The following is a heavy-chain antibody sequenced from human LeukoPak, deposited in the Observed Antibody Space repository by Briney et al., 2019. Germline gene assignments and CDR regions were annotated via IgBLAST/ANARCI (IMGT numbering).Heavy chain of an antibody. CDR2: ISAY. CDR1: GYTFTSYG. Sequence: ASVKVSCKASGYTFTSYGISWVRQAPGQGLEWTGWISAYAQKFQGRVTMTTDTSTSTAYMELRSLRSDDTAVYYCARVLRLGELSSDAFDIWGQGTMVTVSS. V-gene: IGHV1-18*01. D-gene: IGHD3-16*02. J-gene: IGHJ3*02. CDR3: ARVLRLGELSSDAFDI.